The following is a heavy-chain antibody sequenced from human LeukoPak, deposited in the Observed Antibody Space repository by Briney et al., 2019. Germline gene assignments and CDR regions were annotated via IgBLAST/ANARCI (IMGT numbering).Heavy chain of an antibody. CDR1: GFTFSSYA. D-gene: IGHD3-10*01. CDR2: ISYDGSNK. V-gene: IGHV3-30-3*01. CDR3: ATAYYYGSGSYYNDY. J-gene: IGHJ4*02. Sequence: PGGSLRLSCAASGFTFSSYAMHWVRQAPGKGLEWVAVISYDGSNKYYADSVKGRFTISRDNSKNTLYLQMNSLRAEDTAVYYCATAYYYGSGSYYNDYWGQGTLVTVSS.